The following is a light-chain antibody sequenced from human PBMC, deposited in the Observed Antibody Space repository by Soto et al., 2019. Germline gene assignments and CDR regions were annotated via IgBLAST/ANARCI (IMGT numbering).Light chain of an antibody. CDR2: LNNDGSH. V-gene: IGLV4-69*01. Sequence: QSVLTQSPSASASLGASVKLTCTLSSGHSSYAIAWHQKQPGKGPRYLMDLNNDGSHTKGDGIPDRFSGSSSGAERYLIISSLQSEDEVDYYCQTWGTGFQVFGGGTKVTVL. CDR1: SGHSSYA. CDR3: QTWGTGFQV. J-gene: IGLJ2*01.